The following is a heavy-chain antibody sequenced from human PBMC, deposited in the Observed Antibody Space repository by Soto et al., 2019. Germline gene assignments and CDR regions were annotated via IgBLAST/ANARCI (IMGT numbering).Heavy chain of an antibody. J-gene: IGHJ3*02. CDR1: GFTFSGSA. CDR3: TRITPQYYYDSSGSARAFDI. D-gene: IGHD3-22*01. V-gene: IGHV3-73*01. Sequence: QTGGSLRLSCAASGFTFSGSAMHWVRQASGKGLEWVGRIRSKANSYATAYAASVKGRFTISRDDSKNTAYLQMNSLKTEDTAVYYCTRITPQYYYDSSGSARAFDIWGQGTMVTVSS. CDR2: IRSKANSYAT.